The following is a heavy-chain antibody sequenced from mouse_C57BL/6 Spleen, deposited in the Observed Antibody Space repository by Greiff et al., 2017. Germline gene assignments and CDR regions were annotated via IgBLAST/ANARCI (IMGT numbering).Heavy chain of an antibody. CDR3: ARGGMVTTVAIDRDLDV. J-gene: IGHJ1*03. CDR1: GYTFTSYW. D-gene: IGHD1-1*01. CDR2: IDPSDSYT. Sequence: QVQLQQPGAELVRPGSSVKLSCKASGYTFTSYWMHWVKQRPIQGLEWIGNIDPSDSYTHYNQKFKDKATLTVDKSSSTAYMQLSSLTSEDAAVYYCARGGMVTTVAIDRDLDVWGTGTTVTVSS. V-gene: IGHV1-52*01.